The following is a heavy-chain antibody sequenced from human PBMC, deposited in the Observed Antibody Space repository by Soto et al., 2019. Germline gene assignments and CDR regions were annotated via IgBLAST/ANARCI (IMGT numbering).Heavy chain of an antibody. CDR3: ARDRYYDILTGYYLPSYYFDY. CDR2: IKQDGSEK. CDR1: GFTFSSYW. J-gene: IGHJ4*02. Sequence: GGSLRLSCAAPGFTFSSYWMSWVRQAPGKGLEWVANIKQDGSEKYYVDSVKGRFTISRDNAKNSLYLQMNSLRAEDTAVYYCARDRYYDILTGYYLPSYYFDYWGQGTLVTVSS. V-gene: IGHV3-7*05. D-gene: IGHD3-9*01.